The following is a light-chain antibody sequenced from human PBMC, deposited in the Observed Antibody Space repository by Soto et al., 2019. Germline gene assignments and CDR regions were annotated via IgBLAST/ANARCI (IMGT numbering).Light chain of an antibody. Sequence: DIQMTQSPSSLSASVGDRVTITCRASESIARHLNWYQQKPGKAPKLLIYAASSLQNGVPSRFRGGGSGTDFTLTISNLQPEDCATYYCQQSDSTLSITFGQGTRLELK. V-gene: IGKV1-39*01. J-gene: IGKJ5*01. CDR1: ESIARH. CDR2: AAS. CDR3: QQSDSTLSIT.